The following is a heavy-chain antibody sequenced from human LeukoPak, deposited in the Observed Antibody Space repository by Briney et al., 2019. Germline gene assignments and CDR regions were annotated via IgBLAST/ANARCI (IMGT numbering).Heavy chain of an antibody. V-gene: IGHV3-21*01. CDR3: ARDAYNSYDY. Sequence: GSLRLSCAASGFTFNSYSMNWVRQAPGKGLEWISSISPSSSHIFYAESVEGRFTISRDNAKKSLSLQMNSLRAEDTAVYYCARDAYNSYDYWGQGTLVTVSS. D-gene: IGHD5-24*01. CDR2: ISPSSSHI. CDR1: GFTFNSYS. J-gene: IGHJ4*02.